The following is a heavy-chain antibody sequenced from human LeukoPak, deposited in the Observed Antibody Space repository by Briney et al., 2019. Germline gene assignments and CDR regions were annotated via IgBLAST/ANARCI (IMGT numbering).Heavy chain of an antibody. CDR3: AISYYDFWSGSRVDY. V-gene: IGHV3-23*01. CDR1: GFTFSSYA. CDR2: ISGSGGST. Sequence: PGGSLRLSCAASGFTFSSYAMSWVRQAPGKGLEWVSAISGSGGSTYYADSVKGRFTISRDNSKNTLYLQMNSLRAEDTAVYYCAISYYDFWSGSRVDYWGQGTLVTVFS. J-gene: IGHJ4*02. D-gene: IGHD3-3*01.